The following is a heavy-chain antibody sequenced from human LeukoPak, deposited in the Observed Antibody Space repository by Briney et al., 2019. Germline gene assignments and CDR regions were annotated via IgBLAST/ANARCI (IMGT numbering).Heavy chain of an antibody. Sequence: GGSLRLSCAASGFTFSSYWLHWVRQAPGKGLVWVSRIKGDGSSTSYADSVKGRFTVSRDNARNTLYLQMSSLRAEDTAVYYCASGTMSYYWGQGTLVTVSS. V-gene: IGHV3-74*01. CDR1: GFTFSSYW. CDR2: IKGDGSST. D-gene: IGHD3-22*01. CDR3: ASGTMSYY. J-gene: IGHJ4*02.